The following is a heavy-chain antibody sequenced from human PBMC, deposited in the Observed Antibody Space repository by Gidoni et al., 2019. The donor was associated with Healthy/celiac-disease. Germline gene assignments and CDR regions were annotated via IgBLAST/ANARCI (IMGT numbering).Heavy chain of an antibody. CDR1: GGSISSISYY. CDR3: ARELMVRGVVCYYYGMDV. Sequence: QLQLQESGPGLVKPSETLSLTCTVSGGSISSISYYWGWIRQPPGKGLEWIGSIYYSGSTYYNPSLKSRVTISVDTSKNQFSLKLSSVTAADTAVYYCARELMVRGVVCYYYGMDVWGQGTTVTVSS. J-gene: IGHJ6*02. CDR2: IYYSGST. V-gene: IGHV4-39*07. D-gene: IGHD3-10*01.